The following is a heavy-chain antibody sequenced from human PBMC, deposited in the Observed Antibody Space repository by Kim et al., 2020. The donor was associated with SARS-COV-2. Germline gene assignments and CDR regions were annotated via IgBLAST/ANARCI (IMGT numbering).Heavy chain of an antibody. CDR3: AKDGPDYYGSGSYYNWGGY. CDR2: ISGSGGST. V-gene: IGHV3-23*01. Sequence: GGSLRLSCAASGFTFSSYAMSWVRQAPGKGLEWVSAISGSGGSTYYADSVKGRFTISRDNSKNTLYLQMNSLRAEDTAVYYCAKDGPDYYGSGSYYNWGGYWGQGTLVTVSS. D-gene: IGHD3-10*01. J-gene: IGHJ4*02. CDR1: GFTFSSYA.